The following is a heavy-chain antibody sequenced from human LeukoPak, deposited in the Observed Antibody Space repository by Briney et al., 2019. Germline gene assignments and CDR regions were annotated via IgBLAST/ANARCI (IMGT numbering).Heavy chain of an antibody. J-gene: IGHJ4*02. CDR3: ARGMREVRLQSPAYIVVVTAHPLPDY. D-gene: IGHD2-21*02. CDR1: GGSISSGPYY. Sequence: SETLSLTCTVSGGSISSGPYYWSWIRQPAGKGLEWIGRIYSSGRANYNPSLKSRVTISVDTSKNQFSLNLRSVTAADTAVYYCARGMREVRLQSPAYIVVVTAHPLPDYWGQGTLVTVSS. V-gene: IGHV4-61*02. CDR2: IYSSGRA.